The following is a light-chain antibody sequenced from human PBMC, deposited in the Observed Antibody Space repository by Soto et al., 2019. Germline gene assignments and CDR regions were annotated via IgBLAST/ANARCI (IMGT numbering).Light chain of an antibody. CDR3: QQYNDYLPYT. J-gene: IGKJ2*01. CDR1: QTIYTW. CDR2: DAS. V-gene: IGKV1-5*01. Sequence: DTPMTQSPSTLSASVGDTVTITCRASQTIYTWLAWYQQKPGKAPKVIIYDASTLESGVPSRFSGSGSETEFTLTISGLQPDDFATYYCQQYNDYLPYTFGQGTKVQIK.